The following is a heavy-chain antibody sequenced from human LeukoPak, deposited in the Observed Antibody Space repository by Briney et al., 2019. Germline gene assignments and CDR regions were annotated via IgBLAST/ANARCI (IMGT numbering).Heavy chain of an antibody. V-gene: IGHV1-18*01. CDR2: ISAYNGNT. D-gene: IGHD3-3*01. J-gene: IGHJ4*02. CDR1: GYTFTSYG. Sequence: ASVKVSCKASGYTFTSYGLSWVRQAPGQGLEWMGWISAYNGNTHYTQKLQGRVTMTTDTSTSTAYMELRSLRSDDTAVYYCARALNDFWSGYTDYWGQGTLVTVSS. CDR3: ARALNDFWSGYTDY.